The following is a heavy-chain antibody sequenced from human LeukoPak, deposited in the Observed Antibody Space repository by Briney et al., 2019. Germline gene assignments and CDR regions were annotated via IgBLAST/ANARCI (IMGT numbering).Heavy chain of an antibody. J-gene: IGHJ4*02. CDR3: ARRQDCSGGRCYVFDY. D-gene: IGHD2-15*01. CDR2: IYPGDSDT. CDR1: GYSFTSYW. V-gene: IGHV5-51*03. Sequence: PGESLKISCKGSGYSFTSYWIGWVRQMPGKGLEWMGIIYPGDSDTRYSPSFQGQVTISADKSISTAYLQWSSLKASDTAMYYCARRQDCSGGRCYVFDYWGQGTLVTVSS.